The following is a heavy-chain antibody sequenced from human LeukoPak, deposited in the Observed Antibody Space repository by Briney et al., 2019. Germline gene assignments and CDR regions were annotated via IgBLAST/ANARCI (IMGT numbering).Heavy chain of an antibody. CDR1: GGSISSYY. CDR2: IYYSGST. CDR3: ARVTPRTTVVTPWFDP. J-gene: IGHJ5*02. D-gene: IGHD4-23*01. V-gene: IGHV4-59*01. Sequence: KPSETLSLTCTVSGGSISSYYWSWIRQPPGKGLEWIGYIYYSGSTNYNPSLKSRVTISVDTSKNQFSLRLSSMTAADTAVYYCARVTPRTTVVTPWFDPWGQGTLVTVSS.